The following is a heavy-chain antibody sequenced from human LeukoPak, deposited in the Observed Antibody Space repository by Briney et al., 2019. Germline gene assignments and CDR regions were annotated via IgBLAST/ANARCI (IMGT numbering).Heavy chain of an antibody. J-gene: IGHJ4*02. CDR2: INHSGST. CDR1: GGSFSGYY. V-gene: IGHV4-34*01. D-gene: IGHD3-16*01. CDR3: ARGHYDNVWVY. Sequence: SETLSLTCAVYGGSFSGYYWSWIRQPPGKGLEWIGEINHSGSTNYNPSLKSRVTISVDTSKNQFSLKLSSVTAADTAVYYCARGHYDNVWVYWGQGTLVTVSS.